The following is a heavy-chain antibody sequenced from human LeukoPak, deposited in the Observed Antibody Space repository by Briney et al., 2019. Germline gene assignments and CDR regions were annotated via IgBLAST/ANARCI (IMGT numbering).Heavy chain of an antibody. CDR1: GFTFSNYW. Sequence: PGGSLRLSCAASGFTFSNYWMSWVRQAPGKGLEWVANIKQDGCEKYYVDSVRGRFTISRDNAKNSLYLQMNSLRAEDTAVYYCARDSSPGYYDYVWGTYPRYWGQGTLVTVSS. J-gene: IGHJ4*02. D-gene: IGHD3-16*02. CDR2: IKQDGCEK. V-gene: IGHV3-7*05. CDR3: ARDSSPGYYDYVWGTYPRY.